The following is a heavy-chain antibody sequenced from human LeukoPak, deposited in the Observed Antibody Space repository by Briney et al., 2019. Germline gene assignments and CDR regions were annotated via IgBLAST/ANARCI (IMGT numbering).Heavy chain of an antibody. CDR1: GGSISSGDYY. J-gene: IGHJ6*03. D-gene: IGHD6-19*01. V-gene: IGHV4-30-4*08. Sequence: SQTLSLTRTVSGGSISSGDYYWSWIRQPPGKGLEWIGYIYYSGSTYYNPSLKSRVTISVDTSKNQFSLKLSSVTAADTAVYYCAGWGYSSGWQLYYYYMDVWGKGTTVTVSS. CDR2: IYYSGST. CDR3: AGWGYSSGWQLYYYYMDV.